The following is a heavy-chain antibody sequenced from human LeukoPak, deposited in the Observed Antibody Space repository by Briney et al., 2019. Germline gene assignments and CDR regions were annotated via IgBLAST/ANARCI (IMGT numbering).Heavy chain of an antibody. CDR1: GGSFSGYY. J-gene: IGHJ4*02. CDR2: INHSGST. V-gene: IGHV4-34*01. D-gene: IGHD3-22*01. Sequence: PWETLTLTCAVYGGSFSGYYWIWIRQPPGKGLEWIGEINHSGSTNYNPSLKSRITISVDTSKNQFSLKLNSVTAADTAVYYCARGDDTSGYYYFDYWGQGTLVTVSS. CDR3: ARGDDTSGYYYFDY.